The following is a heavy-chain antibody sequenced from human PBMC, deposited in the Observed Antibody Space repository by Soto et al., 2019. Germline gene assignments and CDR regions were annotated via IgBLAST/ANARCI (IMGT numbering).Heavy chain of an antibody. CDR2: ISGYNGNT. Sequence: ASVKVSCKASGYTFRTHGVSWVLRATGQGLEWMGWISGYNGNTNYAQKFQGRVTMTTETSTNTAYMELRSLRSDDTALYYCASWAGQVRDFGGPLDYWGQGTLVTASS. CDR1: GYTFRTHG. D-gene: IGHD4-17*01. V-gene: IGHV1-18*04. J-gene: IGHJ4*02. CDR3: ASWAGQVRDFGGPLDY.